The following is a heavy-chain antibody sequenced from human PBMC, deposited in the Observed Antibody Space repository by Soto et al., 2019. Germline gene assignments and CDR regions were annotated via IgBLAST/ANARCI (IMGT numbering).Heavy chain of an antibody. CDR3: ARLNYYDSSGYPFPFYWYYYGMDV. V-gene: IGHV4-39*01. D-gene: IGHD3-22*01. J-gene: IGHJ6*02. CDR1: GGSISSSSYY. CDR2: IYYSGST. Sequence: PSETLSLTCTVSGGSISSSSYYWGWIRQPPGKGLEWIGSIYYSGSTYYNPSLKSRVTISVDTSKNQFSLKLSSVTAADTAVYYCARLNYYDSSGYPFPFYWYYYGMDVWGQGTTVTVSS.